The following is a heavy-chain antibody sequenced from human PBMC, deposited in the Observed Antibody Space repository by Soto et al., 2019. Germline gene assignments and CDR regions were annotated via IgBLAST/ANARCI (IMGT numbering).Heavy chain of an antibody. D-gene: IGHD3-22*01. V-gene: IGHV3-13*01. CDR2: IGTAGDT. Sequence: GGSLRLSCAASGFTFRSYDRHWVRQATGKGLEWVSAIGTAGDTYYPGSVKGRFTISRENAKNSLYLQMNSLRAEDTAVYYCARDGSSGYLETWGQGTLVTVSS. CDR1: GFTFRSYD. CDR3: ARDGSSGYLET. J-gene: IGHJ5*02.